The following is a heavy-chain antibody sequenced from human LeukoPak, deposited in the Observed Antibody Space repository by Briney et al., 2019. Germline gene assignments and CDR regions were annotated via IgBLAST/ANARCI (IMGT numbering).Heavy chain of an antibody. CDR1: GYTFTSYY. D-gene: IGHD2-2*01. V-gene: IGHV1-46*01. Sequence: ASVKVSCKASGYTFTSYYMHWVRQAPGQGLEWMGIINPSGGSTSYAQKFQGRVTMTRDMSTSTVYMELSSLRSEDTAVYYCARTRGDCSSTSCHFDYWGQGTLVTVSS. J-gene: IGHJ4*02. CDR3: ARTRGDCSSTSCHFDY. CDR2: INPSGGST.